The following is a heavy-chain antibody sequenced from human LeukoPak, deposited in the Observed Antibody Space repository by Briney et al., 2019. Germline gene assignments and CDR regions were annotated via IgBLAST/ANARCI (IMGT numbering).Heavy chain of an antibody. Sequence: PSEPLTLTCTVSGGSLTNPTYYQWRWIRQPPGRGLDLIGSLYATGTAKINPSLTSRVTMSLDTSKNQFSLKLTSVTAEDSAMYHCATFKSGGFSYFDSWGQGIPVIVSS. CDR3: ATFKSGGFSYFDS. J-gene: IGHJ4*02. CDR1: GGSLTNPTYY. CDR2: LYATGTA. D-gene: IGHD3-3*01. V-gene: IGHV4-61*01.